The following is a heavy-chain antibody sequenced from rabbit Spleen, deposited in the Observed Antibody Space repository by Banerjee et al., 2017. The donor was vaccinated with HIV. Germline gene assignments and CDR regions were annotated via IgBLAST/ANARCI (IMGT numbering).Heavy chain of an antibody. J-gene: IGHJ4*01. Sequence: QSLEESGGDMVKPGASLTLTCTASEFSFSNKYHICWVRQAPGKGPEWIGCIYPDGSGSTAYANWAKGRFTISKTSSTTVTLQMTSLTAADTATYFCARETSSGWGVVSYYFNLWGQGTLVTV. D-gene: IGHD4-1*01. CDR2: IYPDGSGST. V-gene: IGHV1S40*01. CDR3: ARETSSGWGVVSYYFNL. CDR1: EFSFSNKYH.